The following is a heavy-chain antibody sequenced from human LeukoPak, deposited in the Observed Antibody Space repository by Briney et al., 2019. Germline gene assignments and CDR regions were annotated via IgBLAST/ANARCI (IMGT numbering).Heavy chain of an antibody. Sequence: SETLSLTCAVYGGSFSGYYWSWIRQPPGKGLEWIGKINHSGSTNYNPSLKSRVTISVDTSKNQFSLKLSSVTAADTAVYYCARVALGYFDYWGQGTLVTVSS. CDR1: GGSFSGYY. J-gene: IGHJ4*02. CDR3: ARVALGYFDY. D-gene: IGHD6-6*01. CDR2: INHSGST. V-gene: IGHV4-34*01.